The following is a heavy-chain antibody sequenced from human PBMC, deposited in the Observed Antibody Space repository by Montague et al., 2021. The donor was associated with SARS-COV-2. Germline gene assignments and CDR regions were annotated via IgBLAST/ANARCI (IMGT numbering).Heavy chain of an antibody. CDR2: IHTSGST. Sequence: SETLSLTCTVSGGSISSYYWSWIRQSAVKGLEWIGRIHTSGSTDYNPSLNSRVTMSVDTSKNQFSLKLSSVTAADTAVYYCASGKYYDFWSGYYSHDYVSGMDVGGQGTTVTGTS. CDR1: GGSISSYY. V-gene: IGHV4-4*07. CDR3: ASGKYYDFWSGYYSHDYVSGMDV. D-gene: IGHD3-3*01. J-gene: IGHJ6*02.